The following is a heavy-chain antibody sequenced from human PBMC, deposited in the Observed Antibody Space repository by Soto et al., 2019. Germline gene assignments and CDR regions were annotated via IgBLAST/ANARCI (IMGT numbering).Heavy chain of an antibody. D-gene: IGHD4-17*01. CDR1: GYTFTSYY. CDR2: INPSGGST. CDR3: AREGATVTKYNWFDP. Sequence: QVQLVQSGAEVKKPGASVKVSCKASGYTFTSYYMHWVRQAPRQGLEWMGIINPSGGSTSYAQKFQGRVTMTRDTSTSTVYMELSSLRSEDTAVYYCAREGATVTKYNWFDPWGQGTLVTVSS. V-gene: IGHV1-46*01. J-gene: IGHJ5*02.